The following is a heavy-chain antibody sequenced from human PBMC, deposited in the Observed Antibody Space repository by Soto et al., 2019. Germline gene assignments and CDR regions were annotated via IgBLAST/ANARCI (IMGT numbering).Heavy chain of an antibody. CDR2: ITGGGTT. D-gene: IGHD3-22*01. V-gene: IGHV3-23*01. Sequence: GGSLRLSCVPSGVTFSNYAMNWVRQAPGKGLEWVSGITGGGTTFYADSVKGRFTISRGNSKNTLDLQMNSLRAEDSAVYYCAKEYNFNSRGSFDNWGQGTLVTVSS. CDR3: AKEYNFNSRGSFDN. CDR1: GVTFSNYA. J-gene: IGHJ4*02.